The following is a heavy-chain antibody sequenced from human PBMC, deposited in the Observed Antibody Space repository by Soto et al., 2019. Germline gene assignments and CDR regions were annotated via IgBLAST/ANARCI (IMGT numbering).Heavy chain of an antibody. Sequence: SETLSLTCTVSGGSISSYYWSWVRQPPGKGLEGIWDIYYSGSTNYNPSLKSRVTISVDTSKNQFSLKLSSVTAADTAVYYCARESCSGGSCYPLQGLDTSDNWFDPWGQGTLVTVSS. CDR3: ARESCSGGSCYPLQGLDTSDNWFDP. D-gene: IGHD2-15*01. V-gene: IGHV4-59*01. J-gene: IGHJ5*02. CDR2: IYYSGST. CDR1: GGSISSYY.